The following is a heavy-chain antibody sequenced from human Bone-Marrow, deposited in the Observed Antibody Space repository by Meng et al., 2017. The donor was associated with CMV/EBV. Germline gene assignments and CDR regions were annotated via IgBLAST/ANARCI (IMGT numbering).Heavy chain of an antibody. V-gene: IGHV4-39*07. CDR3: ASGSSLAPDGTYSSGTAWFDP. J-gene: IGHJ5*02. Sequence: GSLRLSCTVSGGSISSSSYYWGWIRQPPGKGLEWIGSIYYSGSTYYNPSLKSRVTISVDTSKNQFSLKLSSVTAVDTAVYYCASGSSLAPDGTYSSGTAWFDPWGQGNLVNFAS. CDR2: IYYSGST. D-gene: IGHD6-19*01. CDR1: GGSISSSSYY.